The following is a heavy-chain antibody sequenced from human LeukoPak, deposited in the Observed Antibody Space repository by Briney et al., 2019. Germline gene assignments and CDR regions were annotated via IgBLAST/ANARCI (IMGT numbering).Heavy chain of an antibody. V-gene: IGHV1-46*01. D-gene: IGHD5-18*01. J-gene: IGHJ4*02. CDR2: INPSGGST. CDR3: ARDDTAMVTSY. Sequence: ASVKVSCKASGYTFTSYYMHWVRQAPGQGLEWMGIINPSGGSTSYAQKFQGRVTMTRDMSTSTVYMELSSLRSEDTAVYYCARDDTAMVTSYWGQGTLVTVFS. CDR1: GYTFTSYY.